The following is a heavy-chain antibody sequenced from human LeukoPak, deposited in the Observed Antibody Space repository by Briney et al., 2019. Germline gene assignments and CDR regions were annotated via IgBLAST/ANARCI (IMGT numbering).Heavy chain of an antibody. CDR1: GVSITSDH. D-gene: IGHD2/OR15-2a*01. CDR3: ARKNDFDI. J-gene: IGHJ3*02. V-gene: IGHV4-59*01. Sequence: SETLSLTCTVSGVSITSDHWNWIRQPPGKGLEWIGCIYYSGSTYYNPSLKSRVTISVDMSKNQFSLRLTSMTAADTAVYYCARKNDFDIWGQGTLVTVSS. CDR2: IYYSGST.